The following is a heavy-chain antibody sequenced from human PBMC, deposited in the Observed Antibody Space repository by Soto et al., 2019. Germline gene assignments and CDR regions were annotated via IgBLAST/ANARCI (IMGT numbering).Heavy chain of an antibody. J-gene: IGHJ6*02. CDR3: ARAGYYDSSGYSPYYYYGMDV. CDR2: IYYSGST. Sequence: SETLSLTCTVSGGSISSGGYYWSWIRQHPGKGLEWIGYIYYSGSTYYNPSLKSRVTISVDTSKNQFSLKLSSVTAADTAVYYCARAGYYDSSGYSPYYYYGMDVWGQGTTVT. D-gene: IGHD3-22*01. CDR1: GGSISSGGYY. V-gene: IGHV4-31*03.